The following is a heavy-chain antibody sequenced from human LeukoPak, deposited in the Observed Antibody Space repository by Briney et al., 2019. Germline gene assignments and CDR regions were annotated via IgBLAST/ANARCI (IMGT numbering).Heavy chain of an antibody. Sequence: SGPALVKPTQTLTLTCTFSGFSLSTSGMCVSWICQPPGKALEWLALIDWDDDKYYSTSPKTRLTISKDTSKNQVVLTMTNMDPVDTATYYCARMGAVLHAFDIWGQGTMVTVSS. D-gene: IGHD1-26*01. CDR3: ARMGAVLHAFDI. CDR1: GFSLSTSGMC. CDR2: IDWDDDK. J-gene: IGHJ3*02. V-gene: IGHV2-70*01.